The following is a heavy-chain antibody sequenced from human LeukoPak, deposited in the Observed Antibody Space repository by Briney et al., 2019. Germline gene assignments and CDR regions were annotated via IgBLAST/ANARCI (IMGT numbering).Heavy chain of an antibody. CDR1: GFTFSSYE. CDR3: ARIAAAGRRGDY. CDR2: ISSSGSTI. Sequence: GGSLRLSCAASGFTFSSYEMNWVRQAPGKGLEWVSYISSSGSTIYYADSVQGRFTISRDNAKNSLYLQMNSLRAEDTAVYYCARIAAAGRRGDYWGQGTLVTVSS. V-gene: IGHV3-48*03. J-gene: IGHJ4*02. D-gene: IGHD6-13*01.